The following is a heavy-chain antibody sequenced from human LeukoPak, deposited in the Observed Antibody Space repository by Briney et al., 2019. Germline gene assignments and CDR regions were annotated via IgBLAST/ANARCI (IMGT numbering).Heavy chain of an antibody. Sequence: GSLRLSCAASGFTFSSYGMHWVRQAPGKGLEWVAVIWYDGSNKYYADSVKGRFTISGDNSKNTLYLQMNSLRADDTAVYYCARSGYSYGSIGYWGQGTLVTVSS. CDR2: IWYDGSNK. CDR1: GFTFSSYG. V-gene: IGHV3-33*01. D-gene: IGHD5-18*01. CDR3: ARSGYSYGSIGY. J-gene: IGHJ4*02.